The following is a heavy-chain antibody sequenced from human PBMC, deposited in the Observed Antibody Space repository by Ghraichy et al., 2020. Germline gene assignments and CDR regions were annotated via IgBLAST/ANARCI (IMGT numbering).Heavy chain of an antibody. V-gene: IGHV4-30-2*01. CDR1: GGSISSGGFS. CDR3: VKSGASGSYKWFDP. Sequence: SQTLSLTCVVSGGSISSGGFSWNWIRQPPGKGLEWIGYIYYSGNTYYNPSLKSRVPISVDRSKNQFSLKLRSPTAADPAVYYCVKSGASGSYKWFDPWGQGTLVTVAS. J-gene: IGHJ5*02. D-gene: IGHD3-10*01. CDR2: IYYSGNT.